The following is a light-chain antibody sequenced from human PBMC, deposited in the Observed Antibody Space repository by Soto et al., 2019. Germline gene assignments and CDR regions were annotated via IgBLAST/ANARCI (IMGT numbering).Light chain of an antibody. J-gene: IGKJ4*01. V-gene: IGKV3D-15*01. CDR1: QSINRN. CDR3: QQYHDWPPLT. Sequence: EIIMTQSPATLSGSPGERATLSCRASQSINRNLAWYQQKPGQAPRLLFYGASSRATGVPDRFSVSGSGTDFTLTISRLEPEDFAVYYCQQYHDWPPLTFGGGTKVDIK. CDR2: GAS.